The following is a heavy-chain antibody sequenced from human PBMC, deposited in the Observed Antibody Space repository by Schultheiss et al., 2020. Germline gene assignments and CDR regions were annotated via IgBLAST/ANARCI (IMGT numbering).Heavy chain of an antibody. V-gene: IGHV1-18*04. CDR1: GYTFTSYG. CDR3: ASIKGSGDVNGGYYYYIEV. J-gene: IGHJ6*03. CDR2: ISAYNGNT. Sequence: ASVKVSCKASGYTFTSYGISWVRQAPGQGLEWMGWISAYNGNTNYAQKLQGRVTMTTDTSTSTAYMELRSLRSDDTAVYYCASIKGSGDVNGGYYYYIEVWGKWTTVTVCS. D-gene: IGHD1-26*01.